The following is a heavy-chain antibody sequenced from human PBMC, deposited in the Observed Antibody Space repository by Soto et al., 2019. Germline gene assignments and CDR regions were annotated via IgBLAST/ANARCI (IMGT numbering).Heavy chain of an antibody. CDR3: ARDLSRYYDFWSGNYYYYGMDV. CDR2: INPNSGGT. Sequence: GASVKVSCKASGYTFTGYYMHWVRQAPGQGLEWMGWINPNSGGTNYAQKFQGRVTMTRDTSISTAYMELSRLRSDDTAVYYCARDLSRYYDFWSGNYYYYGMDVWGQGTTVTVSS. J-gene: IGHJ6*02. V-gene: IGHV1-2*02. CDR1: GYTFTGYY. D-gene: IGHD3-3*01.